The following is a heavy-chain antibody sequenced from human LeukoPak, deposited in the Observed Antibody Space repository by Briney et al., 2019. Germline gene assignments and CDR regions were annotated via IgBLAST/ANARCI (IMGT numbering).Heavy chain of an antibody. CDR1: GGSIRSYY. D-gene: IGHD3-10*01. CDR2: IYYSGST. Sequence: SETLSLTCTVSGGSIRSYYWSWIRQPPGKELEWIGYIYYSGSTNYNPSLKSRVTISVDTSKNQFTLKLSSVTAADTAVYYCARDPTLWFGELTGSGQVYPIDYWGQGTLVTVSS. J-gene: IGHJ4*02. CDR3: ARDPTLWFGELTGSGQVYPIDY. V-gene: IGHV4-59*12.